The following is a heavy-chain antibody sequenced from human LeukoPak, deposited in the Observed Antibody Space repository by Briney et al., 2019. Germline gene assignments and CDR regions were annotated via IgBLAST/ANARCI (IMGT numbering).Heavy chain of an antibody. D-gene: IGHD6-13*01. Sequence: SLRLSCAGSGFTFDDYAMHRGRQASGKGLEWVSGISWNCGSIGYADSVKGRFTISRDNAKNSLYLQMNSLRAEDTALYYCAKDAGALIAAASPFDYWGQGTLVTVSS. V-gene: IGHV3-9*01. CDR2: ISWNCGSI. CDR1: GFTFDDYA. CDR3: AKDAGALIAAASPFDY. J-gene: IGHJ4*02.